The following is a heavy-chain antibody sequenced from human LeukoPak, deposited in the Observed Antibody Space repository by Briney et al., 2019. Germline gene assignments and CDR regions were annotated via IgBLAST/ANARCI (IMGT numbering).Heavy chain of an antibody. J-gene: IGHJ4*02. CDR1: GGSISSYY. D-gene: IGHD3-10*01. V-gene: IGHV4-59*01. CDR2: IYYSGST. CDR3: AKALGLVQGFVDY. Sequence: SETLSLTCTVSGGSISSYYWSWIRQPPGKGLEWIGYIYYSGSTNYNPSLKSRVTISVDTSKNQFSLKLSSVTAADTALYYCAKALGLVQGFVDYWGQGTLVTVSS.